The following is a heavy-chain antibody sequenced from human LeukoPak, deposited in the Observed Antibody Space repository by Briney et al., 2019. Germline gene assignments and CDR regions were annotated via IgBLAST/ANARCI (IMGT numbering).Heavy chain of an antibody. CDR1: GFTFSSYG. J-gene: IGHJ4*02. CDR2: IRYDGSNK. Sequence: GGSLRLSCAASGFTFSSYGMYWVRQAPGKGLEWVAFIRYDGSNKYYADSVKGRFTISRDNAKNSLYLQMNSLRAEDTAVYYCAREAYSSGWFDYWGQGTLVTVSS. D-gene: IGHD6-19*01. CDR3: AREAYSSGWFDY. V-gene: IGHV3-30*02.